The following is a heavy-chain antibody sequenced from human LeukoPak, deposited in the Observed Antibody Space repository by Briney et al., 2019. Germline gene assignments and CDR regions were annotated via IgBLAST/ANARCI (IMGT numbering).Heavy chain of an antibody. J-gene: IGHJ2*01. CDR2: INSGGNA. D-gene: IGHD3-22*01. CDR1: GFTVSSNY. CDR3: ARSQGGTMSLRHFDL. V-gene: IGHV3-53*01. Sequence: GGSLRLSCAASGFTVSSNYMNWVRQAPGKGLEWVSVINSGGNAYYADSVKGRFTISRDNSKNMLYLQMNSLRAEDTAVYYCARSQGGTMSLRHFDLWGRGTLVTVSS.